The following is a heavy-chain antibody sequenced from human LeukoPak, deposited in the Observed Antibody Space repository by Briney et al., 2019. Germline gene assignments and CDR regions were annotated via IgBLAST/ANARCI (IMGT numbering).Heavy chain of an antibody. V-gene: IGHV3-48*03. J-gene: IGHJ4*02. CDR1: GFTFSSYE. D-gene: IGHD1-1*01. CDR2: ISSSGSTI. CDR3: ARDREGYPDY. Sequence: GGSLRLSCAASGFTFSSYEMNWVRQAPGKGLEWVSYISSSGSTIYYADSVKGRFTISRDNAKNSLYLQMNSLRAQDTAVYYCARDREGYPDYWGQGTLVTVSS.